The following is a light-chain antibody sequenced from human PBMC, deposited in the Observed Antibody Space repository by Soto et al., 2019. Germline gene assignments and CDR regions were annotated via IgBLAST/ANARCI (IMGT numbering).Light chain of an antibody. Sequence: EIVLTQSPATLSFSPGERSTLSFISSQSVSSSYLAWYQQKPGQAPRLLIYGASNRATGIPARFSGSGSGTDFTLTISSLEPEDFAVYYCQHRINWPPITFGQGTLPEI. CDR2: GAS. CDR1: QSVSSSY. CDR3: QHRINWPPIT. V-gene: IGKV3-11*01. J-gene: IGKJ5*01.